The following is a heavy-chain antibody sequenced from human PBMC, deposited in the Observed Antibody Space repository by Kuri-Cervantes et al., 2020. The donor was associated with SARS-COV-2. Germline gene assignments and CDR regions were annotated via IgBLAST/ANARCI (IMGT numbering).Heavy chain of an antibody. J-gene: IGHJ4*02. CDR1: RFTFNTYA. V-gene: IGHV3-23*01. CDR2: ISGSGGST. D-gene: IGHD6-19*01. CDR3: AKDRLTVAGWGLPAPLYYFDY. Sequence: GGSLRLSCTASRFTFNTYAMSWVRQAPGKGLEWVSAISGSGGSTYYADSVKGRFTISRDNSKNTLYLQMNSLRAEDTAVYYCAKDRLTVAGWGLPAPLYYFDYWGQGALVTVSS.